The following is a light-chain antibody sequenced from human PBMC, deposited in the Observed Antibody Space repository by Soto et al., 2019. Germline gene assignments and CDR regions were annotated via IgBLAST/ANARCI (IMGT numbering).Light chain of an antibody. CDR2: EVV. V-gene: IGLV2-23*02. J-gene: IGLJ2*01. Sequence: QSALTQPASVSGSPGQSITISCTGSSSDVGPYNLVSWYQHHPGKAPKLMISEVVKRPSGVSNRFSGSKSGNTASLIISGLQAEDEADYYCCSYAGSSMFVFGGGTKLTVL. CDR1: SSDVGPYNL. CDR3: CSYAGSSMFV.